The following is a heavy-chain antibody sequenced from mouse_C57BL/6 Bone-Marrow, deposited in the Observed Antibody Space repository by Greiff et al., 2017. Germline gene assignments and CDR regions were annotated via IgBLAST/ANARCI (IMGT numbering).Heavy chain of an antibody. CDR3: ARRSNGDWFAY. J-gene: IGHJ3*01. D-gene: IGHD2-5*01. V-gene: IGHV5-17*01. CDR2: ISSGSSTI. CDR1: GFTFSDYG. Sequence: EVMLVESGGGLVKPGGSLKLSCAASGFTFSDYGMHWVRQAPEKGLEWVAYISSGSSTIYYADTVKGRFTISRDNAKNTLFLQMTSLRSEDTAMYYCARRSNGDWFAYWGQGTLVTVSA.